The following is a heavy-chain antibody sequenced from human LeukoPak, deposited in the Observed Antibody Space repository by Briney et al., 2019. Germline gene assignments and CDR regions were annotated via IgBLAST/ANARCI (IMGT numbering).Heavy chain of an antibody. V-gene: IGHV3-21*01. D-gene: IGHD3-22*01. J-gene: IGHJ4*02. CDR3: ARDPEYYDSSGYGDY. CDR2: ISSSSSYI. CDR1: GFTFSSYS. Sequence: AGGSLRLSCAASGFTFSSYSMNWVRQAPGKGLEWVSSISSSSSYIYYADSVKGRFTISRDNAKNSLYLHMNSLRAEDTAVYYCARDPEYYDSSGYGDYWGQGTLVTVSS.